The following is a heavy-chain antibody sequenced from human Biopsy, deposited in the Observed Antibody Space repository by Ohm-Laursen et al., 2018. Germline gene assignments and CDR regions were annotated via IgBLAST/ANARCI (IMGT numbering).Heavy chain of an antibody. CDR1: GFSFSDNY. CDR3: AKCMTGGSNYYFHH. J-gene: IGHJ4*02. CDR2: IWYDGSNK. Sequence: SLRLSCSASGFSFSDNYMDWVRQAPGKGLEWVAAIWYDGSNKNYADSVKGRFTISRDNSKNTLYLQMNSLRGEDTAVYYCAKCMTGGSNYYFHHCGQGTLVTVSS. D-gene: IGHD2-8*01. V-gene: IGHV3-33*06.